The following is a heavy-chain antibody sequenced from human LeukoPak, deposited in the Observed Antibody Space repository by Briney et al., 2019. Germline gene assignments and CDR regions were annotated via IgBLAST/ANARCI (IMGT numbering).Heavy chain of an antibody. D-gene: IGHD5-24*01. CDR1: GFTFSSYG. J-gene: IGHJ6*03. CDR2: IKQDGSEK. CDR3: TTAIRDYYYMDV. V-gene: IGHV3-7*01. Sequence: PGGSLRLSCAASGFTFSSYGMHWVRQAPGKGLEWVANIKQDGSEKYYVDSVKGRFTISRDNAKNSLYLQMNSLRAEDTAVYYCTTAIRDYYYMDVWGKGTTVTVSS.